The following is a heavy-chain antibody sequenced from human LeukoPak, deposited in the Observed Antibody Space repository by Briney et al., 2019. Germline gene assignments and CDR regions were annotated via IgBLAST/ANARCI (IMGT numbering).Heavy chain of an antibody. D-gene: IGHD1-26*01. CDR1: GGSFSGYY. J-gene: IGHJ4*02. Sequence: SETLSLTCAVYGGSFSGYYWSWIRQPPGKGLEWIGEINHSGSTNYNPSLKSRVTISVDTSKNQFSLKLSSVTAVDTAVYYCASCEVGATSYYFDYWGQGTLVTISS. V-gene: IGHV4-34*01. CDR3: ASCEVGATSYYFDY. CDR2: INHSGST.